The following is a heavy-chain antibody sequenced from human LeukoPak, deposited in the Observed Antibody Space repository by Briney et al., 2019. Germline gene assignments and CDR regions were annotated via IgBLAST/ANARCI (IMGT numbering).Heavy chain of an antibody. CDR2: INPNSGGT. J-gene: IGHJ3*02. D-gene: IGHD4-17*01. Sequence: ASVKVSCKASGYTFTSYYMHWVRQAPGQGLEWMGWINPNSGGTNYAQKFQGRVTMTRDTSISTAYMELSRLRSDDTAVYYCARESDTGRAFDIWGQGTMVTVSS. V-gene: IGHV1-2*02. CDR3: ARESDTGRAFDI. CDR1: GYTFTSYY.